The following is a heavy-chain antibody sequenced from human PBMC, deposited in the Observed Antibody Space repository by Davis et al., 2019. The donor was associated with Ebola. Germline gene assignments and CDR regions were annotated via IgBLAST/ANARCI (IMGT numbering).Heavy chain of an antibody. CDR3: VNNGVDY. CDR2: IHYSGST. Sequence: MPSETLSLTCTVSAGSISSSSYYWARTRQSPGKGPEWIGSIHYSGSTYYNPSLKSRVTISVATSKNQFSLKLSSVTAADTAVYYGVNNGVDYWGQGILVTVSS. D-gene: IGHD1-14*01. V-gene: IGHV4-39*01. CDR1: AGSISSSSYY. J-gene: IGHJ4*02.